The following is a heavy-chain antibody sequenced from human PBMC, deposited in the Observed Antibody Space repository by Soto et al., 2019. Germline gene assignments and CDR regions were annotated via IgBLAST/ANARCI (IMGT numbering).Heavy chain of an antibody. Sequence: QVQLVQSGAEVKKPGSSVKVSCKASGGTFSSYAISWVRQAPGQGLEWMGGIIPIFGTANYAQKFQGRVTITEDEYTSTAYMELSSLRSEDTAVYYCARVDEEMAGVIGNCYDYYGMDVWGQGTTVTVSS. V-gene: IGHV1-69*01. CDR3: ARVDEEMAGVIGNCYDYYGMDV. D-gene: IGHD3-16*02. J-gene: IGHJ6*02. CDR1: GGTFSSYA. CDR2: IIPIFGTA.